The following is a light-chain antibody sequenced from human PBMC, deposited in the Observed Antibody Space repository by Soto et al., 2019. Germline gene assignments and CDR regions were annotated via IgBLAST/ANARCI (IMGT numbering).Light chain of an antibody. CDR1: RSLDSGQ. CDR2: DAF. V-gene: IGKV3-20*01. Sequence: EIVLKQSQGTLSSSPGESATLSCRASRSLDSGQLAWYQQKVGRAPRLLIHDAFIRATGIPDRFSGSGSGTDFTLTIARLEPEDFAVYYCQQYGGSPRTFGQGTRLEIK. J-gene: IGKJ5*01. CDR3: QQYGGSPRT.